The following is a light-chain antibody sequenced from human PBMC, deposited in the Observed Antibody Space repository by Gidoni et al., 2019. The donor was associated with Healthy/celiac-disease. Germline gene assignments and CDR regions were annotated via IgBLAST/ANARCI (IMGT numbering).Light chain of an antibody. Sequence: QITQSPSSLSAAVGYRVTITSRASQSISSYLNWYQQKPGKAPKLLIYAASSLQSGVPSRFSGSGSGTDFTLTISSLQPEDVATYYCQQSYSTPRTFGQGTKVEIK. CDR2: AAS. CDR3: QQSYSTPRT. CDR1: QSISSY. J-gene: IGKJ1*01. V-gene: IGKV1-39*01.